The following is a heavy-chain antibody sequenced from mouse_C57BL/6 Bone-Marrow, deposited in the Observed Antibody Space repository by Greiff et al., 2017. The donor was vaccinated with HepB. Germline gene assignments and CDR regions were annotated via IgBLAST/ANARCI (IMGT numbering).Heavy chain of an antibody. CDR3: TTWSSYAMDY. J-gene: IGHJ4*01. CDR2: IDPENGDT. CDR1: GFNIRDDY. V-gene: IGHV14-4*01. D-gene: IGHD1-1*01. Sequence: DVHLVESGAELVRPGASVKLSCTASGFNIRDDYMHWVKQRPEQGLEWIGWIDPENGDTEYASKFQGKATITADTSSNTAYLQLSSLTSEDTAVDYCTTWSSYAMDYWGQGTSVTVSS.